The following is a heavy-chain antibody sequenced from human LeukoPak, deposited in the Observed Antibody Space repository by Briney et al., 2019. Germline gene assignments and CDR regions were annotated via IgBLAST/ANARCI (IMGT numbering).Heavy chain of an antibody. CDR2: ISYDGSNK. V-gene: IGHV3-30-3*01. J-gene: IGHJ4*02. Sequence: GGSLRLSCAASGITLSSYAMHWVRQAPGKGLEWVAVISYDGSNKYYADSVKGRFTISRDNSKNTLYLQMNSLRAEDTAVYYCARLYSSRMFDYWGQGTLVTVSS. D-gene: IGHD6-13*01. CDR1: GITLSSYA. CDR3: ARLYSSRMFDY.